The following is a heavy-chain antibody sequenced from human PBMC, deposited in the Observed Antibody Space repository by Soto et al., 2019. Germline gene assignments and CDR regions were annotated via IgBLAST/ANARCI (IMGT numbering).Heavy chain of an antibody. V-gene: IGHV1-2*02. CDR2: IHPNTGNT. Sequence: QVQLVQSEAEVKKPGASVKVSCKTSGYMFIDYYLHWVRQAPGQGLEWMGWIHPNTGNTQYAQNFQGRVTLTRDTSISTAYMELSRLTSADTAVYYCARDHEELVLYNWLDPWGQGTLVIVSS. J-gene: IGHJ5*02. CDR1: GYMFIDYY. CDR3: ARDHEELVLYNWLDP.